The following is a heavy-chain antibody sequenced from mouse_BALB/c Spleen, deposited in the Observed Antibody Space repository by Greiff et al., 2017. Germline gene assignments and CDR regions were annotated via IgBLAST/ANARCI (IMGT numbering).Heavy chain of an antibody. CDR2: IWAGGST. CDR1: GFSLTSYG. V-gene: IGHV2-9*02. D-gene: IGHD1-1*01. CDR3: ARGYYYGKSYAMDY. Sequence: QVQLKESGPGLVAPSQSLSITCTVSGFSLTSYGVHWVRQPPGKGLEWLGVIWAGGSTNYNSALMSRLSISKDNSKSQVFLKMNSLQTDDTAMYYCARGYYYGKSYAMDYWGQGTSVTVSA. J-gene: IGHJ4*01.